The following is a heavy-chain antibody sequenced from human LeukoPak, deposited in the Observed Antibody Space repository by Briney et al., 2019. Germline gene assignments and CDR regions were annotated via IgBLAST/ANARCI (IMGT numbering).Heavy chain of an antibody. D-gene: IGHD3-10*01. CDR1: GFNFGIYT. CDR3: AKDKIRGVIGTLDN. V-gene: IGHV3-23*01. CDR2: ISESGGRT. J-gene: IGHJ3*02. Sequence: GGSLRLSCEASGFNFGIYTMNWVRQAPGKGLEWISVISESGGRTYYADSVKGRFTISTDYSKNTLYLQMNSLRAEDTAVYYCAKDKIRGVIGTLDNWGQGTMVTVSS.